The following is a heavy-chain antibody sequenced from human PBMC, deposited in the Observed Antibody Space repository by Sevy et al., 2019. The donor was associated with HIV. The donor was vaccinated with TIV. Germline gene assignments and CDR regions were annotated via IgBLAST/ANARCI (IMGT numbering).Heavy chain of an antibody. CDR3: VRAIQSEGSF. D-gene: IGHD2-2*02. J-gene: IGHJ4*02. CDR1: GFNIESYW. Sequence: GGSLRLSCAASGFNIESYWMNWVRQAPGKPLEWVANIKEDDTVKYYVNSVQDRFTIFRDNGRNLVYLVMNNLRVEDTALYYCVRAIQSEGSFWGQGTLVTVSS. CDR2: IKEDDTVK. V-gene: IGHV3-7*04.